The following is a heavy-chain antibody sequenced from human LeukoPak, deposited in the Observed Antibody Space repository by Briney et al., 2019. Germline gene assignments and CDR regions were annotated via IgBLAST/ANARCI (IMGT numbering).Heavy chain of an antibody. V-gene: IGHV3-33*01. CDR3: ARASGPFDY. D-gene: IGHD3-10*01. Sequence: GGSLRLSCAASGFTFSTYGMHWVRQAPGKGLEWVAVIWNDGSDKYYADSVKGRFTISRDNSKNTLYLQMNSLRAEDTAVYSCARASGPFDYWGQGTLVTVSS. CDR2: IWNDGSDK. CDR1: GFTFSTYG. J-gene: IGHJ4*02.